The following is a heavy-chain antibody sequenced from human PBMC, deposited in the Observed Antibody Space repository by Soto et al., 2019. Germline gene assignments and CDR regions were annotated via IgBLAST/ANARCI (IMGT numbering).Heavy chain of an antibody. CDR2: IYYSGST. V-gene: IGHV4-59*01. CDR3: ASGLLRCNGMAV. D-gene: IGHD3-3*01. CDR1: C. Sequence: CWLVIRQPPGKGLEWIGYIYYSGSTNYNPSLKSRVTISVDTSKNQFSLKLSSVTAADTAVYLCASGLLRCNGMAVSGQG. J-gene: IGHJ6*02.